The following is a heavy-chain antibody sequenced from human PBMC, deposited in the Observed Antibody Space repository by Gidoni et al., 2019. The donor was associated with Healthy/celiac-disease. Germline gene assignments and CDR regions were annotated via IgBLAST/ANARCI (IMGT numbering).Heavy chain of an antibody. CDR3: ARGEIAAPPDY. J-gene: IGHJ4*02. CDR1: GFTFSSYA. Sequence: QVQLVESGGGVVQPGRSLRLSCAASGFTFSSYAMHWVRQAPGKGLEWVAVISYDGSNKYYADSVKGRFTISRDNSKNTLYLQMNSLRAEDTAVYYCARGEIAAPPDYWGQGTLVTVSS. CDR2: ISYDGSNK. V-gene: IGHV3-30*01. D-gene: IGHD6-6*01.